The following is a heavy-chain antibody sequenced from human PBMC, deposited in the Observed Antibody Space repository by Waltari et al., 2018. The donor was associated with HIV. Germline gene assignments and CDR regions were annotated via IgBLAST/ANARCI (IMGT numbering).Heavy chain of an antibody. J-gene: IGHJ3*01. CDR3: GAFLCAEDCRDGFDV. D-gene: IGHD2-15*01. V-gene: IGHV3-21*06. CDR2: ISDDSSFI. Sequence: ESGGGRAKPGGTLKLSCSGSGFPFTPYSVSWIRQTPGRGLEWISSISDDSSFIYYADSVKGRFTVSRDNVRNSVFLQINDVRAEDTATYFCGAFLCAEDCRDGFDVWGQGTMVTVS. CDR1: GFPFTPYS.